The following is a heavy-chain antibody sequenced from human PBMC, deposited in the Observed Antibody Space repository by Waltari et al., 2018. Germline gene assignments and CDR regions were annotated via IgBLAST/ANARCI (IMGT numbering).Heavy chain of an antibody. CDR1: GGSISRGGNY. V-gene: IGHV4-31*03. J-gene: IGHJ6*03. D-gene: IGHD3-10*01. CDR3: AREGFGELGFYYMDV. Sequence: QVQLQESGPGLVKPSQTLSLTCTVSGGSISRGGNYWTWIRQHPGKGLEWIGYIYYSGSTYYNPSLKSRVTISVDTSKNQFSLKLSSVTAADTAVYYCAREGFGELGFYYMDVWGKGTTVTVSS. CDR2: IYYSGST.